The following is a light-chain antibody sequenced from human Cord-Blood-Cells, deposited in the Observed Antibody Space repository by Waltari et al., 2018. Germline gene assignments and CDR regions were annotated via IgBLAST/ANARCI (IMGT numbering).Light chain of an antibody. CDR3: SSYTSSSTLV. Sequence: QSALTQPASVSGSPGQSITISCTGTSSDVGGYNYVSWYQQHPGKAPKLMIYDVSNRPSGVSNRFSGSKSGNTASLTISGLQAEDEAAYYCSSYTSSSTLVFGVGTKLTVL. V-gene: IGLV2-14*03. CDR1: SSDVGGYNY. CDR2: DVS. J-gene: IGLJ3*02.